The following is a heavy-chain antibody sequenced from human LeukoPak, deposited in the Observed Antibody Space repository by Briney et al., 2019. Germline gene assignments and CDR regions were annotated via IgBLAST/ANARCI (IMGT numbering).Heavy chain of an antibody. Sequence: GGSLRLSCAASGFTFSSYWMSWVRQAPGKGLEWVANIKQDGSEKYYADSVKGRFTISRDNARKSLYLQMNSLRADDTAVYYCARGAQTVAAADNWFDPWGQGTLVTVSS. V-gene: IGHV3-7*01. J-gene: IGHJ5*02. CDR3: ARGAQTVAAADNWFDP. CDR2: IKQDGSEK. D-gene: IGHD6-13*01. CDR1: GFTFSSYW.